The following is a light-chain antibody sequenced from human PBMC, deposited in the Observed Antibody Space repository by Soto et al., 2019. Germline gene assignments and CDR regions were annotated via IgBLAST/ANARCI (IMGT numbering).Light chain of an antibody. CDR1: QSISSE. V-gene: IGKV3-15*01. CDR3: QQGHNWPLT. J-gene: IGKJ2*01. Sequence: EIGMTQSPATLSVSPGERATLSCRASQSISSELAWYQQKPGQPPRLLIYGASTRATGVPARFTGSGSGSDFPLTISGLQSEDFAVYYCQQGHNWPLTFGQGTRLEI. CDR2: GAS.